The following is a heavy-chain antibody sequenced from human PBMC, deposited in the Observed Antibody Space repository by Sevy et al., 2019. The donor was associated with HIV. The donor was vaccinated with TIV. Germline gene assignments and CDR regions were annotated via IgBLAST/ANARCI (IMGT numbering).Heavy chain of an antibody. CDR2: ISYDGSNK. J-gene: IGHJ4*02. V-gene: IGHV3-30*18. D-gene: IGHD1-26*01. CDR1: GFTFSSYG. CDR3: AKDSVGGSWWELSTFDY. Sequence: GGSLRLTCAASGFTFSSYGMHWVRQAPGKGLEWVAVISYDGSNKYYADSVKGRFTISRDNSKNTLYLQMNSLRAEDTAGYDCAKDSVGGSWWELSTFDYWGQGTLVTVSS.